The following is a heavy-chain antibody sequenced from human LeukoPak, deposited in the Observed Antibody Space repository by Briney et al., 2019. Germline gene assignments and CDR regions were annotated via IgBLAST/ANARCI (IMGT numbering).Heavy chain of an antibody. CDR2: IWYDGSNK. CDR3: ARGDGYNPFDY. Sequence: PGGSLRLSCAASGFTFSSYGMHWVRQAPGKGLEWVAVIWYDGSNKYYADSVKGRFTISRDNSKNTLYLQMNSLRAEDTAMYYCARGDGYNPFDYWGQGTLVTVSS. J-gene: IGHJ4*02. D-gene: IGHD5-24*01. V-gene: IGHV3-33*01. CDR1: GFTFSSYG.